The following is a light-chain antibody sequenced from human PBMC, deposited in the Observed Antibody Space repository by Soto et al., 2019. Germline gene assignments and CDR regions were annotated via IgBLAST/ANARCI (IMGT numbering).Light chain of an antibody. J-gene: IGKJ1*01. Sequence: ETVLTQSPGTLSLSPGERATLSCRASQSLGGDYLAWYQQKPGQAPRLLIYAVSSRATDIPDRFSGSGSGTDFTLTISRLEQEDFAMYYCQLYGTSRTFGQGTKVEI. CDR2: AVS. CDR1: QSLGGDY. V-gene: IGKV3-20*01. CDR3: QLYGTSRT.